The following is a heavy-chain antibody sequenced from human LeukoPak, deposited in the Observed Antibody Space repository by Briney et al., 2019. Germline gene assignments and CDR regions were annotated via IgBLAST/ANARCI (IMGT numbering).Heavy chain of an antibody. D-gene: IGHD1-26*01. CDR2: INEDGTEK. CDR3: ARGLLVVVGATPDY. V-gene: IGHV3-7*02. CDR1: GLTFSSYW. J-gene: IGHJ4*02. Sequence: GGSLRLSCAASGLTFSSYWMSWVRQAPGKGLEWVANINEDGTEKYYVDSVKGRFTISRDNAKKSLYLQMNSLRADDTAVYYCARGLLVVVGATPDYWGQGTLVTVSS.